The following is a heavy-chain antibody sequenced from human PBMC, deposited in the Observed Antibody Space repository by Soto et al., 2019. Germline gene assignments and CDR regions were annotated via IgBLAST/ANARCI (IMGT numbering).Heavy chain of an antibody. V-gene: IGHV4-34*01. J-gene: IGHJ4*02. CDR1: GGSFSGYY. Sequence: QVQLQQWGAGLLKPSETLSLTCAVYGGSFSGYYWSWIRQPPGKGLEWIGEINHSGSTNYNPSLKSRATISVDTSKNQFSLKLSSVTAADTAVYYCARVQWGPATVVTPHLDYWGQGTLVTVSS. CDR3: ARVQWGPATVVTPHLDY. CDR2: INHSGST. D-gene: IGHD4-17*01.